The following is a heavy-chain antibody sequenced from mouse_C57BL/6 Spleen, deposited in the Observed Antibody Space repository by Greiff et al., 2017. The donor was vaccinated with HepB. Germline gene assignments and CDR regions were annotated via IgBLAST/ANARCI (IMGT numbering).Heavy chain of an antibody. CDR3: ARSGDIYYGSSPFAY. Sequence: QVQLQQSGAELARPGASVKLSCKASGYTFTSYGISWVKQSTGQGLEWIGEIYPRSGNTYYNEKFKGKATLTADKSSSTAYMELRSLTSEDSAVYFCARSGDIYYGSSPFAYWGQGTLVTVSA. V-gene: IGHV1-81*01. CDR2: IYPRSGNT. CDR1: GYTFTSYG. J-gene: IGHJ3*01. D-gene: IGHD1-1*01.